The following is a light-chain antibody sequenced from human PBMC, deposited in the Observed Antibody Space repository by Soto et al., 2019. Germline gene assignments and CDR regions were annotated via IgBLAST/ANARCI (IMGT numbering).Light chain of an antibody. CDR1: SSDVGGYNY. CDR3: TSYTRTSSTTYV. Sequence: QSALTQPASVSGSPGQSITISCTGTSSDVGGYNYVSWYQQHPGKDPKLMIYYVSNRPSGVSNRFSGSKSGNTASLTISGLQAEDEPDYYCTSYTRTSSTTYVFGTGTKLTVL. CDR2: YVS. J-gene: IGLJ1*01. V-gene: IGLV2-14*01.